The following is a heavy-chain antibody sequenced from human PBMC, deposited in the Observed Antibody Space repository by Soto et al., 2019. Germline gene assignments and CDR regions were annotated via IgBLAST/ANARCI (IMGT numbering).Heavy chain of an antibody. CDR3: ARDPSRSSSLGSFDP. V-gene: IGHV3-53*01. CDR2: IYSGESK. J-gene: IGHJ5*02. CDR1: GFTVSSNY. D-gene: IGHD6-6*01. Sequence: GGSLRLSCAASGFTVSSNYMSWVRQAPGKGLEWVSVIYSGESKLYADSVKGRFTISRDNFKNTLYLQMNSLRAEDTAVYYCARDPSRSSSLGSFDPWGQGALVTVSS.